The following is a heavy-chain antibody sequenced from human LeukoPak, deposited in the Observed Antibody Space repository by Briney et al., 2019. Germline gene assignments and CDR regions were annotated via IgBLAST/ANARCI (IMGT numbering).Heavy chain of an antibody. Sequence: SETLSLTCTVSGGSISSDCWSWIRQPPGKGLEWIGYIYYNGSANYNPSLKSRVTISVDMSKNQFSLKLSSVTAADTAVYYCARGPGFTFYGMDVWGQGTTVTVSS. CDR1: GGSISSDC. J-gene: IGHJ6*02. CDR3: ARGPGFTFYGMDV. D-gene: IGHD3-10*01. CDR2: IYYNGSA. V-gene: IGHV4-59*01.